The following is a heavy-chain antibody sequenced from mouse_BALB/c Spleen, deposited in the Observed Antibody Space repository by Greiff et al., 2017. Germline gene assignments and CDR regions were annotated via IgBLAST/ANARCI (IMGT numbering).Heavy chain of an antibody. J-gene: IGHJ2*01. CDR2: IDPETGGT. CDR3: TRVGY. CDR1: VYTFTVYE. Sequence: QLQLPLSGAELVGPGASVTLSCKASVYTFTVYEMHWVKQTPVHGLEWIGAIDPETGGTAYNQKFKGKATLTADKSSSTAYMELRSLTSEDSAVYYCTRVGYWGQGTTLTVSS. V-gene: IGHV1-15*01.